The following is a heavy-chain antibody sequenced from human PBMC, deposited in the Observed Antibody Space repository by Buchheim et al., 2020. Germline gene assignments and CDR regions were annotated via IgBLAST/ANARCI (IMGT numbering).Heavy chain of an antibody. Sequence: VQLLESGGGLVQPGGSLRLSCAASGFTFSSYAMSWVRQAPGKGLEWVSAISGSGGGTYYADSVKGRFTISRDNSKNTLYLQMNSLRAEDTAVYYCAKDRWGTYDSSGYYFGVPDYWGQGTL. CDR2: ISGSGGGT. CDR3: AKDRWGTYDSSGYYFGVPDY. D-gene: IGHD3-22*01. CDR1: GFTFSSYA. J-gene: IGHJ4*02. V-gene: IGHV3-23*01.